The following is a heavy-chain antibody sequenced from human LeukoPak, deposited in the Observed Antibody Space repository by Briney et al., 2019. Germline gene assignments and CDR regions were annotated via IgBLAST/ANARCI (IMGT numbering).Heavy chain of an antibody. CDR2: IYHSGNT. V-gene: IGHV4-4*02. D-gene: IGHD6-13*01. Sequence: SGTLSLTCAVSGGSISRGNWWSGVRRPPGKGPEWIGEIYHSGNTNYNPSLKSRVTISVDKSKNQFSLKLSSVTAADTAVYYCAKKAAASAADYWGQGTLVTVSS. CDR3: AKKAAASAADY. J-gene: IGHJ4*02. CDR1: GGSISRGNW.